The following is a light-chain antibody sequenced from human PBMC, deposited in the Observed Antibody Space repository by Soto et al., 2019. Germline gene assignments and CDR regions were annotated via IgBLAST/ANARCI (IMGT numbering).Light chain of an antibody. CDR2: G. CDR1: SSNIGAGYP. J-gene: IGLJ1*01. CDR3: AAWDDSLNGRV. V-gene: IGLV1-40*01. Sequence: QSVLTQPPSVSGAPGQRVTISCTGSSSNIGAGYPVHWYQQLPGTAPKLLVAGNRPSGVPDRFSGSKSGTSASLAISGLQSDDEADYYCAAWDDSLNGRVFGTGTKLTVL.